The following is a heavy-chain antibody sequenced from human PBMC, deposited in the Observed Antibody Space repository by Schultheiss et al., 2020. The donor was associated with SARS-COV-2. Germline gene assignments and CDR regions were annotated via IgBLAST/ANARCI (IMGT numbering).Heavy chain of an antibody. D-gene: IGHD4-23*01. Sequence: GGSLRLSCAASGFPFSSNGMHWVRQAPGKGLEWVSSISSSSSYIYYADSVKGRFTISRDNAKNSLYLQMNSLRAEDTAVYYCANGGNSGWAWFDPWGQGTLVTVSS. V-gene: IGHV3-21*01. CDR3: ANGGNSGWAWFDP. J-gene: IGHJ5*02. CDR1: GFPFSSNG. CDR2: ISSSSSYI.